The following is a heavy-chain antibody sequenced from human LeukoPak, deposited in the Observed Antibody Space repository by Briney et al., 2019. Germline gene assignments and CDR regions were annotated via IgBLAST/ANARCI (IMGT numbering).Heavy chain of an antibody. V-gene: IGHV3-23*01. Sequence: GGSLRLSCAASGFTFSSYAMSWVRQAPGKGLEWVSAISGSGGSTYYADSVKGRFTISRDNSKNTLYLQMNSLRAEDTAVYYCAKVGYYDFWSGREFDYWGQGTLVTVSS. J-gene: IGHJ4*02. CDR1: GFTFSSYA. D-gene: IGHD3-3*01. CDR2: ISGSGGST. CDR3: AKVGYYDFWSGREFDY.